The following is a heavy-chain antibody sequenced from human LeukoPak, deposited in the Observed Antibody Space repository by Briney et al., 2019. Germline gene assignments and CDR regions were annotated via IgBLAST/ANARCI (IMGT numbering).Heavy chain of an antibody. Sequence: PGGSLRLSCAASGFTFSSYWMSWVRQAPGKGLEWVANIKQDGSEKYYVDSVKGRFTISRDNAKNSLYLQMNSLRAEDTAVYYCARELSRRNWNLNYWTYYMDVWGKGTTVTVSS. CDR3: ARELSRRNWNLNYWTYYMDV. J-gene: IGHJ6*03. D-gene: IGHD1-1*01. CDR2: IKQDGSEK. V-gene: IGHV3-7*01. CDR1: GFTFSSYW.